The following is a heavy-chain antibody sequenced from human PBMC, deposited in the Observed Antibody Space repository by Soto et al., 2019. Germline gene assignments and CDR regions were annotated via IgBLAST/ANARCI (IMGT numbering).Heavy chain of an antibody. Sequence: GGSLRLACAAPGFTFSTHSMNWVRQAPGKGLEWISYISSSSSAVYYADSLKGRLTISRDNAKNSLYLQVNSLRDEDTAVYYCARAGFDYWGQGTLVTVSS. CDR3: ARAGFDY. CDR1: GFTFSTHS. CDR2: ISSSSSAV. V-gene: IGHV3-48*02. J-gene: IGHJ4*02.